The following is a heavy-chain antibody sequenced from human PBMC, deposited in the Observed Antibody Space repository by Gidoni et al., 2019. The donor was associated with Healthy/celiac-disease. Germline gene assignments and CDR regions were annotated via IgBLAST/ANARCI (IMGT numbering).Heavy chain of an antibody. Sequence: EVQLLESGGGLVQPGGSLRLACAASGFTFSSYAMSWVRQAPGKGLEWVSAISGSGGSTYYADSVKGRFTISRDNSKNTLYLQMNSLRAEDTAVYYCAKDRVVVITYFDYWGQGTLVTVSS. V-gene: IGHV3-23*01. J-gene: IGHJ4*02. CDR1: GFTFSSYA. D-gene: IGHD3-22*01. CDR2: ISGSGGST. CDR3: AKDRVVVITYFDY.